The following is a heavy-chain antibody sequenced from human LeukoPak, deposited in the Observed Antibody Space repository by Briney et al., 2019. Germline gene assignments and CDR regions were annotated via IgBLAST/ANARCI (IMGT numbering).Heavy chain of an antibody. D-gene: IGHD1-26*01. CDR3: AKGNSGSYSQDWFDP. J-gene: IGHJ5*02. Sequence: GGSLRLSCAASGFTFSSYGMHWVRQAPDKWLEWVTFIRYDGSNKYYADSVKGRFTISRDNSKNTLYLQMNSLRAEDTALYYCAKGNSGSYSQDWFDPWGQGTLVTVSA. CDR2: IRYDGSNK. V-gene: IGHV3-30*02. CDR1: GFTFSSYG.